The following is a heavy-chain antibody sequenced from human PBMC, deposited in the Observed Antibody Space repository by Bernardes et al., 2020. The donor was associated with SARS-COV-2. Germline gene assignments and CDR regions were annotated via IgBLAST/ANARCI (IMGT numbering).Heavy chain of an antibody. CDR1: GGSISSSSDY. CDR3: ARLGGGNYPDY. CDR2: IYYSGST. D-gene: IGHD2-15*01. Sequence: SETLSLTCTVSGGSISSSSDYWGWIRQPPGKGLEWFGCIYYSGSTYYNPSLKSRVTISVDTSKNQFSLKLSSVTAADTAVYYCARLGGGNYPDYWGQGTLVTVSS. V-gene: IGHV4-39*01. J-gene: IGHJ4*02.